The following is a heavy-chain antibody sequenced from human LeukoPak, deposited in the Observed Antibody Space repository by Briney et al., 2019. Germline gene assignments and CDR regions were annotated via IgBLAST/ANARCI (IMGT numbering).Heavy chain of an antibody. CDR1: VGSISSSN. J-gene: IGHJ4*02. CDR2: IYYSEST. CDR3: ATLAPQQLVLDY. Sequence: SETLSLTCAVPVGSISSSNWSWIRPPPGRGLEWIGYIYYSESTNYNPSLKSRVTISVDTSKNQFSLKLSSVTAADTSVYYCATLAPQQLVLDYWGQGTLVTVSS. V-gene: IGHV4-59*01. D-gene: IGHD6-13*01.